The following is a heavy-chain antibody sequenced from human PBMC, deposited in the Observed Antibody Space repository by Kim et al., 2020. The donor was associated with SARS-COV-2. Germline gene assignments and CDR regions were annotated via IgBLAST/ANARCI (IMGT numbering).Heavy chain of an antibody. V-gene: IGHV4-34*01. CDR1: GGSFSGNY. CDR2: INLTGST. J-gene: IGHJ3*02. CDR3: ARKYCGTTSCYFAFVI. D-gene: IGHD2-2*01. Sequence: SETLSLTCAVYGGSFSGNYWSWTRQPPGKGLEWIGEINLTGSTNNNPSPKSRVTISVDTSKNQFSLKLTFLTAADAAVYYCARKYCGTTSCYFAFVIWGPGAMVTVSS.